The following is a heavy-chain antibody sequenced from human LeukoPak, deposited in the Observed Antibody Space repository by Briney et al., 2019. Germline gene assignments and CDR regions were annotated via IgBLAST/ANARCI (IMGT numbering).Heavy chain of an antibody. Sequence: GGSLRLSCAASGFTLSSYWMHWVCQAPGKGLVWVSRIESDGSSTSYADSVKGRFTISRDNAKNTLYLQMNSLRAEDTAVYYCAGSCSGGCYSSYSIDHWGPGTLVTVSS. V-gene: IGHV3-74*01. J-gene: IGHJ4*02. CDR1: GFTLSSYW. CDR3: AGSCSGGCYSSYSIDH. CDR2: IESDGSST. D-gene: IGHD2-21*01.